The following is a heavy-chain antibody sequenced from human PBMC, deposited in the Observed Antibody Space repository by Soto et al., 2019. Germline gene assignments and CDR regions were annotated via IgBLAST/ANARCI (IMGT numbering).Heavy chain of an antibody. CDR1: GFTFDDYA. D-gene: IGHD2-21*02. CDR3: AKDIGGSIVVVTGGMDV. Sequence: HPGGSLRLSCAASGFTFDDYAMHWVRQAPGKGLEWVSGISWNSGSIGYADSVKGRFTISRDNAKNSLYLQMNSLRAEDTALYYCAKDIGGSIVVVTGGMDVWGQGTTVTVSS. J-gene: IGHJ6*02. CDR2: ISWNSGSI. V-gene: IGHV3-9*01.